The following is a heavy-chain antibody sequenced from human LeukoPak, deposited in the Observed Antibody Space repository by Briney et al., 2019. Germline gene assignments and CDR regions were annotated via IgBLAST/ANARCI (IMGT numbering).Heavy chain of an antibody. CDR2: INPNTGDR. J-gene: IGHJ4*02. V-gene: IGHV1-8*03. CDR3: ARTTSVTASGYDY. D-gene: IGHD4-17*01. Sequence: ASVKVSCKASGYTFTNYHINWVRQAPGQGLEWMGWINPNTGDRGYAQKFQGRVSITSDTSISTAYTELGSPRSEDTAVYFCARTTSVTASGYDYWGQGTLVTVSS. CDR1: GYTFTNYH.